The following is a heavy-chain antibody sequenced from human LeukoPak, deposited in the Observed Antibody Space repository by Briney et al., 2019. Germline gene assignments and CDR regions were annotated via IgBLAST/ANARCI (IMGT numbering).Heavy chain of an antibody. V-gene: IGHV3-20*04. CDR2: INWNGGST. D-gene: IGHD3-9*01. Sequence: PGGSLRLSCAASGFTFDDYGMSWVRHAPGKGLEWVSGINWNGGSTGYADSVKGRFTISRDNAKNSLYLQMNSLRAEDTALYYCARDGGYDILTGDPRGAFGIWGQGTMVTVSS. J-gene: IGHJ3*02. CDR3: ARDGGYDILTGDPRGAFGI. CDR1: GFTFDDYG.